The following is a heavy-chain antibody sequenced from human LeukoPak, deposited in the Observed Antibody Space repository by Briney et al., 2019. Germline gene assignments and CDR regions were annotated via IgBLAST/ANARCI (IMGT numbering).Heavy chain of an antibody. D-gene: IGHD2-15*01. CDR1: GFTFSSYS. CDR2: ISSSSSTI. Sequence: GGSLRLSCAASGFTFSSYSMNWVRQAPGKGLEWVSYISSSSSTIYYADSVKGRFTISRDNAKNSLYLQMNSLRAEDTAVYYCARPSVVVVAATQNWYFDLWGRGTLVTVSS. V-gene: IGHV3-48*04. J-gene: IGHJ2*01. CDR3: ARPSVVVVAATQNWYFDL.